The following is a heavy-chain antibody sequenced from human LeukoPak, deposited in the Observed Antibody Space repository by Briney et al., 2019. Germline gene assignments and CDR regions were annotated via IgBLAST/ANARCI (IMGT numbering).Heavy chain of an antibody. CDR2: ISYDGSDK. D-gene: IGHD3-10*01. V-gene: IGHV3-30*04. CDR1: GFTFSRYA. CDR3: AEDRITMVRGVIAPVDY. Sequence: GGSLRLSCAASGFTFSRYAVHWVRQAPAKGLEWVALISYDGSDKYYADSVKGRFTISRDNSKNTLYLQMNSLRAEDTAVYYCAEDRITMVRGVIAPVDYWGQGTLVTVSS. J-gene: IGHJ4*02.